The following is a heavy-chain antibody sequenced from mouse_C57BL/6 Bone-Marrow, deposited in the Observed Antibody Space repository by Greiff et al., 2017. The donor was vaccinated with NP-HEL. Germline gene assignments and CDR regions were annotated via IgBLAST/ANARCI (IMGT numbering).Heavy chain of an antibody. J-gene: IGHJ3*01. D-gene: IGHD2-3*01. V-gene: IGHV1-7*01. CDR2: INPSSGYT. CDR3: FYDGYSWFAY. Sequence: QVQLQQSGAELAKPGASVKLSCKASGYTFTSYWMHWVKQRPGQGLEWIGYINPSSGYTKYNQKFKDTATLTADKSSSTAYMQLSSLTYEDSAVYYCFYDGYSWFAYWGQGTLVTVSA. CDR1: GYTFTSYW.